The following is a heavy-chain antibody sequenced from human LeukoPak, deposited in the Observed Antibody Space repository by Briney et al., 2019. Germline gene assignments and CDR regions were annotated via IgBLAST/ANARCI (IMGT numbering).Heavy chain of an antibody. Sequence: ETLSLTCAVYGGSFSGYYWSWIRQPPGKGLEWIGEINHSGSTNYNPSLKSRVPISVDTSKNQFSLKLSSVTAADTAVYYCARDVCSSTSCYLSFDYWGQGTLVTVSS. CDR3: ARDVCSSTSCYLSFDY. CDR1: GGSFSGYY. CDR2: INHSGST. D-gene: IGHD2-2*01. V-gene: IGHV4-34*01. J-gene: IGHJ4*02.